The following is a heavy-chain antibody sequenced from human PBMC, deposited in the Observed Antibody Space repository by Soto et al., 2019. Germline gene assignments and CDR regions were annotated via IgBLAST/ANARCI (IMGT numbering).Heavy chain of an antibody. CDR1: GGSVTSITW. V-gene: IGHV4-4*02. CDR2: IHHGGST. J-gene: IGHJ5*02. CDR3: ARGYDYKFDP. Sequence: PSETLSLTCAVSGGSVTSITWCSWVRQPPGKGLEWIGEIHHGGSTNYNPSLKSRVTVSVDESNNQFSLKLTSVTAADTAVYYCARGYDYKFDPWGQGTLVTVSS. D-gene: IGHD3-16*01.